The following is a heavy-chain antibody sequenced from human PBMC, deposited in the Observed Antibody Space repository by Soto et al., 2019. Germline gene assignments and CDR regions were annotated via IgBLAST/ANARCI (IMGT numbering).Heavy chain of an antibody. V-gene: IGHV3-48*01. CDR2: ISSGSGTT. CDR1: GCTFSSYR. Sequence: EVQLVESGGGLVQPGGSLRLSCAVSGCTFSSYRMNWVRQAPGKGLEWVSYISSGSGTTYYADSVKGRFSISRDNANNSLYLQRNSLRVEDTAVYYCAKIGTYLRMDVWGQGTTVTVSS. CDR3: AKIGTYLRMDV. J-gene: IGHJ6*02. D-gene: IGHD3-10*01.